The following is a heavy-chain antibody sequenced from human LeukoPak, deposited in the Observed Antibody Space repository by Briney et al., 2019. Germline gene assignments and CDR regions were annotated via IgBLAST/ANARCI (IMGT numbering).Heavy chain of an antibody. D-gene: IGHD6-19*01. V-gene: IGHV4-61*08. J-gene: IGHJ4*02. CDR3: ARARYSSLAFDY. Sequence: SETLSLTCTVSGGSISSGGYYWSWIRQHPGKGLEWIGYIYYSGSTNYNPSLKSRVTISVDTSKNQFSLKLSSVTAADTAVYYCARARYSSLAFDYWGQGTLVTVSS. CDR2: IYYSGST. CDR1: GGSISSGGYY.